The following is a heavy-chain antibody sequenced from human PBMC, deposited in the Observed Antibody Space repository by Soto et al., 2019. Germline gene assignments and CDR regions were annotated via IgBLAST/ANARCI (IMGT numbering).Heavy chain of an antibody. Sequence: SETLSLTCTVSGGSISSYNWNWIRQPPGKGLEWMRNIYYSGSTHYNPSLKRRVTISVETSKNQFSLKLSSVTAADTAVYYCARRLYYDSSGFEGGGMDVWGQGTTVTVSS. V-gene: IGHV4-59*08. D-gene: IGHD3-22*01. CDR3: ARRLYYDSSGFEGGGMDV. CDR1: GGSISSYN. J-gene: IGHJ6*02. CDR2: IYYSGST.